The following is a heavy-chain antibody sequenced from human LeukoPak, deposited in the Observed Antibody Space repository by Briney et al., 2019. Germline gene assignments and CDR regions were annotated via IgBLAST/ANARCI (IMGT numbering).Heavy chain of an antibody. V-gene: IGHV4-39*01. J-gene: IGHJ4*02. CDR3: AKLVPATMGGFGFDY. CDR1: GDSIRSNSDY. CDR2: IYYTGKT. Sequence: SETLSLTCTVSGDSIRSNSDYWAWIRQPPGKGLEWIGSIYYTGKTFYNPSLKSRVTISVDTSKNQSSLGVNSLTAADTAVYYCAKLVPATMGGFGFDYWGQGTLVTVSS. D-gene: IGHD2-2*01.